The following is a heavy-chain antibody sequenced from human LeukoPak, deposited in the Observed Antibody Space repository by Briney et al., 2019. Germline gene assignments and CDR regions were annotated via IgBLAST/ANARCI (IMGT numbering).Heavy chain of an antibody. CDR1: GFTFSSYG. Sequence: GGSLRLSCAASGFTFSSYGMHWVRQAPGKGLEWVGRIKSKTDGGTTDYAAPVKGRFTISRDDSKNTLYLQMNSLKTEDTAVYYCTTKYYYDSSGYYLFDYWGQGTLVTVSS. D-gene: IGHD3-22*01. V-gene: IGHV3-15*01. J-gene: IGHJ4*02. CDR2: IKSKTDGGTT. CDR3: TTKYYYDSSGYYLFDY.